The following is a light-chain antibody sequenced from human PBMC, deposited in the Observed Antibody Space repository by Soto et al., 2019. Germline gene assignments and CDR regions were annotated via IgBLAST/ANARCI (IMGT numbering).Light chain of an antibody. CDR1: QRVSSRY. CDR3: QNYGSSPKK. CDR2: GAS. J-gene: IGKJ1*01. V-gene: IGKV3-20*01. Sequence: IVLTHSPGTLSLSPLYIATLSFSSSQRVSSRYLAWYQQKPGQAPSLLIFGASNRATGIPDRFSGSGSGTDFNFTIGRLEPEDFAVYYCQNYGSSPKKFGQGTKVDIK.